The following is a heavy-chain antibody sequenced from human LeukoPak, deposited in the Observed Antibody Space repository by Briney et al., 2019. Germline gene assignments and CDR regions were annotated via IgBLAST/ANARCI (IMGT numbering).Heavy chain of an antibody. J-gene: IGHJ5*02. V-gene: IGHV1-69*05. D-gene: IGHD3-22*01. CDR1: GGTFSSYA. Sequence: SVKVSCKDSGGTFSSYAISWVRQAPGQGLEWMGGIIPIFGTANYAQKFQGRVTITTDESTSTAYMELSSLRSEDTAVYYCARGYHYDSSGYYNWFDPWGQGTLVTVSS. CDR2: IIPIFGTA. CDR3: ARGYHYDSSGYYNWFDP.